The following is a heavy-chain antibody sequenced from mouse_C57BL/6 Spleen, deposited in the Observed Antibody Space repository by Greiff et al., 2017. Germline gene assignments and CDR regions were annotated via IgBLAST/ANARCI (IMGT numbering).Heavy chain of an antibody. CDR3: ARQRVYGYDGGYAMDY. V-gene: IGHV2-6-1*01. D-gene: IGHD2-2*01. CDR1: GFSLTSYG. J-gene: IGHJ4*01. Sequence: VMLVESGPGLVAPSQSLSITCTVSGFSLTSYGVHWVRQPPGKGLEWLVVIWSDGSTTYNSAPKSRLSISKDNSKSQVFLKMNSLQTDDTAMYYCARQRVYGYDGGYAMDYWGQGTSVTVSS. CDR2: IWSDGST.